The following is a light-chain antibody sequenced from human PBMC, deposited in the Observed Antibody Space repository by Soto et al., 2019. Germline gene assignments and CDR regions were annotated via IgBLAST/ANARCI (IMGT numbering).Light chain of an antibody. CDR3: QHYNSYSEA. J-gene: IGKJ1*01. V-gene: IGKV1-8*01. CDR1: QGISSY. Sequence: AIPMTQSPSSFSTSTGDRVTMTLRASQGISSYLAWYQQTKGKAPKILIYAASTLQSGVPSRFRGSGSGTEFTLTISRLQPDDFSTYYCQHYNSYSEAFGQGTKVDIK. CDR2: AAS.